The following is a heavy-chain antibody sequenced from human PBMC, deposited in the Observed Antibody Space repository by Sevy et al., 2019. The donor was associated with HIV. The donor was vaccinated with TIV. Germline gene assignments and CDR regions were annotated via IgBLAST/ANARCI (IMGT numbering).Heavy chain of an antibody. CDR2: IFSSGST. V-gene: IGHV3-66*02. Sequence: GGSLRLSCAISGFTVNDKYIIWVRQSPGKGLEWVSVIFSSGSTYYADSAKGRFTISRDNSKNTVDLQMNSVRAEDTAVYYCVSLFLSYRSGWSYFDYWGQGTLVTVSS. CDR1: GFTVNDKY. J-gene: IGHJ4*02. CDR3: VSLFLSYRSGWSYFDY. D-gene: IGHD6-19*01.